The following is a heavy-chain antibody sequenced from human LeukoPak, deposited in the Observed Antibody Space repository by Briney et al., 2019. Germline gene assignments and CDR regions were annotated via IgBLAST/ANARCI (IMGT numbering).Heavy chain of an antibody. V-gene: IGHV4-31*03. CDR2: INYSGST. CDR3: ARDEAIFGAGYYYGMDV. D-gene: IGHD3-3*01. CDR1: GGSISSGGYY. J-gene: IGHJ6*02. Sequence: SQTLSLTCTVSGGSISSGGYYWSWIRQHPGKGLEWIGYINYSGSTYYNPSLKSRVSISLDTSQNHFSLRLSSVTAADTAVYYCARDEAIFGAGYYYGMDVWGQGTTVTVSS.